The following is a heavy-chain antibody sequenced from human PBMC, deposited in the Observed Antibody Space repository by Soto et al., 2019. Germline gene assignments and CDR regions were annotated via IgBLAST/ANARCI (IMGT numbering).Heavy chain of an antibody. CDR3: ARGGTWYSSSWYVFDY. D-gene: IGHD6-13*01. CDR2: INPNSGGT. J-gene: IGHJ4*02. V-gene: IGHV1-2*02. CDR1: GYTFTGYY. Sequence: KVSCKASGYTFTGYYMHWVRQAPGQGLEWMGWINPNSGGTNYAQKFQGRVTMTRDTSISTAYMELSRLRSDDTAVYYCARGGTWYSSSWYVFDYWGQGTLVTVSS.